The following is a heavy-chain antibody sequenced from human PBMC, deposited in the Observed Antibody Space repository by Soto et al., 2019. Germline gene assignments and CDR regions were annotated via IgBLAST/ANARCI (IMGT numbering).Heavy chain of an antibody. D-gene: IGHD3-16*01. J-gene: IGHJ4*02. Sequence: EVQLVASGGGLAQPGGSLRLPCAASGFTFSTYWMTWVRQPPGKGLEWVASINQDGSERYYVDSVRGRFTISRDNAKNSLYLQMNSLRAEDTAVYYCVCGGNFFVYWGQGTLVTVSP. CDR2: INQDGSER. CDR1: GFTFSTYW. CDR3: VCGGNFFVY. V-gene: IGHV3-7*01.